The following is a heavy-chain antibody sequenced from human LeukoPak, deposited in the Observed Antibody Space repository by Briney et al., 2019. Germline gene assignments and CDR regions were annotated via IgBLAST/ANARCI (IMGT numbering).Heavy chain of an antibody. CDR1: GGSISSSSYY. CDR3: ARSYGITGTTDFDY. Sequence: SETLSLTCTVSGGSISSSSYYWGWIRQPPGKGLEWIGSIYYSGSTYYNPSLKSRVTISVDTSKNQFSLKLSSVTAADTAVYYCARSYGITGTTDFDYWGQGTLVTVSS. J-gene: IGHJ4*02. D-gene: IGHD1-7*01. V-gene: IGHV4-39*01. CDR2: IYYSGST.